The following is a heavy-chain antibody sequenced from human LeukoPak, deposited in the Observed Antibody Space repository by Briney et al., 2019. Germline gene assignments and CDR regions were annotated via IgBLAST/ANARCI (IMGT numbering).Heavy chain of an antibody. D-gene: IGHD6-13*01. V-gene: IGHV1-46*01. CDR2: INPSGGST. CDR3: ARDQGPRKQQLDYFDY. Sequence: ASVKVSCKASGYTFTGYYMHWVRQAPGQGLEWMGIINPSGGSTSYAQKFQGRVTMTRDMSTSTVYMELSSLRSEDTAVYYCARDQGPRKQQLDYFDYWGQGTLVTVSS. CDR1: GYTFTGYY. J-gene: IGHJ4*02.